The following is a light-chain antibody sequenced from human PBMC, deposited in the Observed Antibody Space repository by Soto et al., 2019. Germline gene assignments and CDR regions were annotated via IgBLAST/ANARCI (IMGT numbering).Light chain of an antibody. V-gene: IGKV3-20*01. J-gene: IGKJ5*01. CDR1: QTVTRSY. CDR2: DAS. CDR3: QQYGSSLSIT. Sequence: EIVLTQSPATLSLSPGERATLSCRASQTVTRSYLAWYQQKPGQAPRLLIYDASSRATGIPDRFSGSGSGTDFTLTISRLEPEDFAVYYCQQYGSSLSITFGQGTRLEIK.